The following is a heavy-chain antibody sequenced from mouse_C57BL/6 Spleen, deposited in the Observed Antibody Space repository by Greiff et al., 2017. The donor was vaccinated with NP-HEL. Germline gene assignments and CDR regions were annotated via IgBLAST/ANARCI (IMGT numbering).Heavy chain of an antibody. J-gene: IGHJ4*01. D-gene: IGHD1-1*01. CDR3: AREGYYGSSYAYAMDY. Sequence: DVKLVESGGGLVKPGGSLKLSCAASGFTFSSYAMSWVRQTPEKRLEWVATISDGGSYTYYPDNVKGRFTISRDNAKNNLYLQMSHLKSEDTAMYYCAREGYYGSSYAYAMDYWGQGTSVTVSS. V-gene: IGHV5-4*01. CDR2: ISDGGSYT. CDR1: GFTFSSYA.